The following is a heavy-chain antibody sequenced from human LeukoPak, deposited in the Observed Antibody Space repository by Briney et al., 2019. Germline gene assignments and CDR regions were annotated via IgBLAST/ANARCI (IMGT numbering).Heavy chain of an antibody. D-gene: IGHD6-13*01. CDR3: ARDLSSSWYYAFDI. V-gene: IGHV1-18*01. CDR2: ISAYNGNT. J-gene: IGHJ3*02. Sequence: ASVKVSCKASGGTFSSYAISWVRQAPGQGLEWMGWISAYNGNTNYAQKLQGRVTMTTDTSTSTAYMELRSLRSDDAAVYYCARDLSSSWYYAFDIWGQGTMVTVSS. CDR1: GGTFSSYA.